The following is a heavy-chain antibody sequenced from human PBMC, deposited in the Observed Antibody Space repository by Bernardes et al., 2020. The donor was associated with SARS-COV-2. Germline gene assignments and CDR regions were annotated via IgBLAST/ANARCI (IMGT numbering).Heavy chain of an antibody. CDR1: GGSFSVHY. Sequence: SESLSLTCTLYGGSFSVHYWSWLRQPPGKGLEWIGEINHSGSTNYNPSLKSRVTISVDTSKNQFSLKMTSVTAADTAVYYCARERRDIWGQGTLVTVS. CDR3: ARERRDI. J-gene: IGHJ3*02. V-gene: IGHV4-34*01. CDR2: INHSGST.